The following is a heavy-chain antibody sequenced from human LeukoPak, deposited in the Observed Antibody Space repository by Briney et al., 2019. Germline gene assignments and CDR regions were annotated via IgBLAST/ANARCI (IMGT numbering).Heavy chain of an antibody. CDR2: IYYSGST. Sequence: PSESLSLTCTVSGGSISSYYWSWIRQPPGKGLEWIGYIYYSGSTNYNPSLKSRVTISVDTSKNQFSLKLSSVTAADTAVYYCARVVNGYVIWGQGTLVTVSS. CDR1: GGSISSYY. CDR3: ARVVNGYVI. J-gene: IGHJ4*02. D-gene: IGHD5-12*01. V-gene: IGHV4-59*01.